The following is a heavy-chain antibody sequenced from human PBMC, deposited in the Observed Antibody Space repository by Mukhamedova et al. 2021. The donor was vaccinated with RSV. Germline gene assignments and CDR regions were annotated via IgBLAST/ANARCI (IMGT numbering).Heavy chain of an antibody. J-gene: IGHJ4*02. V-gene: IGHV3-23*01. Sequence: WVSSINDLGGTTYYADSVRGRFTVSRDNSKNTLSLQMNSLRAEDTAVFYCARGNSIYNDNSGYGDYFDHWGQGTLVTVSS. CDR3: ARGNSIYNDNSGYGDYFDH. D-gene: IGHD3-22*01. CDR2: INDLGGTT.